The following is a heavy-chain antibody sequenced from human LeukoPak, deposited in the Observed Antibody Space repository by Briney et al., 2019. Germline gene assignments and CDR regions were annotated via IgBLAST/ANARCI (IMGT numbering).Heavy chain of an antibody. Sequence: SETLSLTCTVSGGSISSYHWSWIRQPAGKGLEWIGRIYTSGSTNYNPSLKSRVTMSVDTSKNQFSLKLSSVTAADTAVYYCARDLGYCSGGSCYFDAFDIWGQGTMVTVSS. J-gene: IGHJ3*02. CDR1: GGSISSYH. V-gene: IGHV4-4*07. CDR3: ARDLGYCSGGSCYFDAFDI. D-gene: IGHD2-15*01. CDR2: IYTSGST.